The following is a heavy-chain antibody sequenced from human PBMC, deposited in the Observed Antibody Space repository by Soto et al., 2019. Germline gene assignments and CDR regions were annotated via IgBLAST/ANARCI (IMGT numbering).Heavy chain of an antibody. CDR2: IWYDGSIK. CDR1: GFIFSSYG. J-gene: IGHJ4*02. V-gene: IGHV3-33*01. Sequence: SLRLSCEASGFIFSSYGMHWVRQAPGKGLEWVAVIWYDGSIKYYVDSVKGRFTISRDNAKNSLYLQMNSLRAEDTAVYYCARGPESPIDYWGQGTLVTVSS. CDR3: ARGPESPIDY.